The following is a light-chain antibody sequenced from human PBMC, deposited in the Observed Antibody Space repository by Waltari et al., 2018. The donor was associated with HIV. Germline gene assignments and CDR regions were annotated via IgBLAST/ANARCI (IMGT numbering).Light chain of an antibody. CDR3: QQYIGAPRT. CDR1: QTISSTY. CDR2: GAS. V-gene: IGKV3-20*01. J-gene: IGKJ1*01. Sequence: EIALTQSPGTLSLSPGERATLSCRASQTISSTYLAWYQQKPGQAPRLLIYGASGRATGIPDRFSGSGSGTDVTLAISSREPEDCAVYYCQQYIGAPRTFGQGTKVELK.